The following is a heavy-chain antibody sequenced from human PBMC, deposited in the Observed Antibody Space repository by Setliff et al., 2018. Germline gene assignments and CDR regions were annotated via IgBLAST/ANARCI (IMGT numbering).Heavy chain of an antibody. CDR2: IIPILGTT. Sequence: SVKVSCKASGGFSTHAISWVRQVPGQGLEWMGGIIPILGTTDYAQNFQGRVTITTDESTSSACLEMSNLRSEDTAVYYCASALIRRVAVAGKSQFDYWGQGTLVTVSS. CDR3: ASALIRRVAVAGKSQFDY. D-gene: IGHD6-19*01. V-gene: IGHV1-69*05. CDR1: GGFSTHA. J-gene: IGHJ4*01.